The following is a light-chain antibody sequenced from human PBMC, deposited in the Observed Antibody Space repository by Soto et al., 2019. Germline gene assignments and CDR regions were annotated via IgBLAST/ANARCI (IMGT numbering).Light chain of an antibody. CDR3: QQYDNWPPWT. J-gene: IGKJ1*01. CDR1: QSLSSN. V-gene: IGKV3-15*01. Sequence: EIVMTQSPATLSVSPGERATLSCRASQSLSSNLAWYQHKPGQAPRLLIYGASTRATGIPARFSGSGSGTEFTLTISSLQSEDFAVYYCQQYDNWPPWTFGQGTKVDIK. CDR2: GAS.